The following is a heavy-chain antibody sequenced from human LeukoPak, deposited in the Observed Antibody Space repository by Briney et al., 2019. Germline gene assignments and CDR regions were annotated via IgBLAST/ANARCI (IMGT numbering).Heavy chain of an antibody. D-gene: IGHD3-10*01. CDR2: ISGSGGST. CDR3: AKDLGSGRRYYGMDV. Sequence: PGGSLRLSCAATGFTFSSYAMSWVRQAPGKGLEWVSAISGSGGSTYYADSVKGRFTISRDNSKNTLYLQMNSLRAEDTAVYYCAKDLGSGRRYYGMDVWGQGTTVTVSS. CDR1: GFTFSSYA. V-gene: IGHV3-23*01. J-gene: IGHJ6*02.